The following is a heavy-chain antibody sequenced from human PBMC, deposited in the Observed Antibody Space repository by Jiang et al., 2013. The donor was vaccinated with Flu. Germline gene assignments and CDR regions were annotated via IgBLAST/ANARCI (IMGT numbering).Heavy chain of an antibody. CDR3: ARDLDQKTGTAYYDALDI. Sequence: GFPVSSYSMSWVRQAQGKGLEWVASANHYTADEKYVDSVRGRFTVSRDSADNACYLQMNNLRAEDTAVYYCARDLDQKTGTAYYDALDIWGQGTVVTVSS. CDR1: GFPVSSYS. CDR2: ANHYTADE. V-gene: IGHV3-7*03. J-gene: IGHJ3*02. D-gene: IGHD3/OR15-3a*01.